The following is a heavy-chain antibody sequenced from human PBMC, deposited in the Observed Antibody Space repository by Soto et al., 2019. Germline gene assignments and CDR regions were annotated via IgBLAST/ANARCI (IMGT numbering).Heavy chain of an antibody. V-gene: IGHV1-45*02. CDR2: ITPFKSDT. CDR3: ARSPFAGSDAFDI. J-gene: IGHJ3*02. D-gene: IGHD1-1*01. Sequence: VKVSCKPSGYTFTSHGISWVRQAPGQALEWMGWITPFKSDTNYAQKFQDRVTITRDRSVSTAYMELSNLRSDDTAMYYCARSPFAGSDAFDIWGQGTMVTV. CDR1: GYTFTSHG.